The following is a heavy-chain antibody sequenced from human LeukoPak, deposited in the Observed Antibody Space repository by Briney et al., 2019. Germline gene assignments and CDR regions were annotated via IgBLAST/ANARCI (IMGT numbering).Heavy chain of an antibody. V-gene: IGHV4-59*01. D-gene: IGHD6-13*01. Sequence: SETLSLTCTVSGGSISSYYWSWIRQPPGKGLEWIGYIYYSGSTNYNPSLKSRVTISVDTSKNQFSLRLSSVTAADTAVYYCARAPAAAANAGFDYWGQGILVTVSS. CDR1: GGSISSYY. CDR2: IYYSGST. J-gene: IGHJ4*02. CDR3: ARAPAAAANAGFDY.